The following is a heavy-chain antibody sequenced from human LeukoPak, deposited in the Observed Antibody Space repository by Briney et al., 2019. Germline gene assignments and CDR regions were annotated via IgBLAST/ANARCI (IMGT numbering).Heavy chain of an antibody. D-gene: IGHD3-10*01. CDR1: GGSFSRYY. V-gene: IGHV4-34*01. Sequence: SETLSLTCAVYGGSFSRYYWSWIRQPPGKGLEWIGEINHSRSTNYSPSLKSRVTISVDTSKNQFSLKLSSVTAADTAVYYCARETRTYDSGSYYIDYWGRGTLVTVSS. CDR2: INHSRST. CDR3: ARETRTYDSGSYYIDY. J-gene: IGHJ4*02.